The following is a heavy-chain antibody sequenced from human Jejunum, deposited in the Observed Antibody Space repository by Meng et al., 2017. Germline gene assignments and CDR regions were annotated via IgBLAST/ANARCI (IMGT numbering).Heavy chain of an antibody. D-gene: IGHD5-18*01. CDR3: ARGGYYSFDY. CDR1: GGHISSVYW. Sequence: HLTGSRPGSRTPSVTLSLSAATSGGHISSVYWWIWVRQSPGKGLEWIGEIYHSGSTNYNPSLKSRVTISVDKSKNQFSLKLTSVTAADTAVYYCARGGYYSFDYWGQGTLVTVSS. J-gene: IGHJ4*02. CDR2: IYHSGST. V-gene: IGHV4-4*02.